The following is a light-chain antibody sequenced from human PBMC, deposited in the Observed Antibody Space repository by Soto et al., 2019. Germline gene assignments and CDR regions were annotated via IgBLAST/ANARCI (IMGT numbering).Light chain of an antibody. V-gene: IGKV3D-20*02. CDR3: QQSYSTLGT. J-gene: IGKJ1*01. CDR1: QNVDSNY. CDR2: GAS. Sequence: EIVMTQSPATLSVSPGERATLSCRASQNVDSNYLAWYQQKPGQALRIIIFGASGRATGIPDRFSAGGSGTDFTLTISSLQPEDFATYYCQQSYSTLGTFGQGTKVDIK.